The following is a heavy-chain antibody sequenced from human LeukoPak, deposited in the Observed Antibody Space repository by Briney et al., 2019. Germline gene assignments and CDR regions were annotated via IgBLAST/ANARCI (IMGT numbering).Heavy chain of an antibody. CDR1: GFTFSSYA. CDR2: ISYDGSNK. J-gene: IGHJ4*02. D-gene: IGHD6-19*01. V-gene: IGHV3-30-3*01. CDR3: ASIAVAGTGDY. Sequence: GGSLRLSCAASGFTFSSYAMHWVRQAPGKGLEWVAVISYDGSNKYYADSVKGRFTISRDNSKNTLYLQMNSLRAEDTAVYYCASIAVAGTGDYWGQGTLVTVSS.